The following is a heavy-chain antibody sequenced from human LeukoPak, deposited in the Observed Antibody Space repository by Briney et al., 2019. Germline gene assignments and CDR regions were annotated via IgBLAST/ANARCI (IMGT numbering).Heavy chain of an antibody. D-gene: IGHD3-22*01. CDR2: IIPILGIA. CDR1: GGTFSSYA. V-gene: IGHV1-69*04. CDR3: ARDDLNYDSSGYPTFDY. Sequence: SVKVSCKASGGTFSSYAISWVRQAPGQGLEWMGRIIPILGIANYAQKFQGRVTITADKSTSTAYMELSSLRSEDTAVYYCARDDLNYDSSGYPTFDYRGQGTLVTVSS. J-gene: IGHJ4*02.